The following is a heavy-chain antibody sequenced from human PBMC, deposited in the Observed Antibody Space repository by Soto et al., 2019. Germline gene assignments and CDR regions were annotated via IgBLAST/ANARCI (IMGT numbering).Heavy chain of an antibody. J-gene: IGHJ4*02. V-gene: IGHV1-69*13. CDR1: GGTFNIYA. CDR2: IIPIFGTG. CDR3: AVHSGYDSDDY. Sequence: ASVKVSCKASGGTFNIYAISWVRQAPGQGLEWMGGIIPIFGTGNYAQKFQGRVTITADESTSTAHMEVSSLRSDDTAVYYCAVHSGYDSDDYWGQGTLVTVSS. D-gene: IGHD5-12*01.